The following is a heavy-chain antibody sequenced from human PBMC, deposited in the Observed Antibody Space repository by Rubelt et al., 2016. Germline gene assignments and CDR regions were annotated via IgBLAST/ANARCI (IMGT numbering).Heavy chain of an antibody. J-gene: IGHJ6*02. CDR3: ARRPYSNYVYYYGMDV. D-gene: IGHD4-11*01. CDR2: INHSGST. Sequence: QVQLQQWGAGLLKPSETLSLTCAVYGGSFSGYYWSWIRQPPGKGLEWIGEINHSGSTNYNPSLKSRVTISVDTSKNQFSLKLSSVTAADTAVYYCARRPYSNYVYYYGMDVWGQGTTVTVSS. V-gene: IGHV4-34*01. CDR1: GGSFSGYY.